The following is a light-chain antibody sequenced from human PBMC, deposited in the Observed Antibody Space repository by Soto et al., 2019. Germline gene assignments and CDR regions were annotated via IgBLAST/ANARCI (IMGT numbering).Light chain of an antibody. CDR3: QHYANSPTYT. CDR2: GAS. J-gene: IGKJ2*01. Sequence: EIVLTQSPGTLSLSPGEGATLSCRASQSVSSSYLAWYQQKPGQPPRLLIYGASSRATGIPDRFSGSGSGTDFTLTISRLEPEDFAVYYCQHYANSPTYTFGQGTKLEIK. V-gene: IGKV3-20*01. CDR1: QSVSSSY.